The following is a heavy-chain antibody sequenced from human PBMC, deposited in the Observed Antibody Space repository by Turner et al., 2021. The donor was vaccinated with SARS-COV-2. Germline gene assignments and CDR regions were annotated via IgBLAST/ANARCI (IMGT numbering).Heavy chain of an antibody. V-gene: IGHV3-23*01. CDR2: ISGSGDTT. J-gene: IGHJ5*02. CDR1: GFTFSGYA. CDR3: ARVRSGNYHPRMGFDP. D-gene: IGHD1-26*01. Sequence: VQLLESGGGLEQPGGSLRLSCAASGFTFSGYAMCWVRQAPGKGLEWGSGISGSGDTTYYADSVKGRFTISRDNSKNTLYLQMNSLRAEDTAVYYCARVRSGNYHPRMGFDPWGQGTLVTVSS.